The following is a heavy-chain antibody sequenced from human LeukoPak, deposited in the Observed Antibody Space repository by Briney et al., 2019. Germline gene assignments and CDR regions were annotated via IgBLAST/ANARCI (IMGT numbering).Heavy chain of an antibody. V-gene: IGHV4-39*01. CDR1: GGSISSSSYY. CDR2: IYYSGST. J-gene: IGHJ4*02. D-gene: IGHD1/OR15-1a*01. Sequence: PSETLSLTCTVSGGSISSSSYYWGWIRQPPGKGLEWIGSIYYSGSTYYNPSLKSRVTISVDTSKNQFSLKLSSVTAADTAVYYCARSNKGFGFDYWGQGTLVTVSS. CDR3: ARSNKGFGFDY.